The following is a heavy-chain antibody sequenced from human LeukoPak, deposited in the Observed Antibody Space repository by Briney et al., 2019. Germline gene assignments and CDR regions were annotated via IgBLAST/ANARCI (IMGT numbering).Heavy chain of an antibody. J-gene: IGHJ4*02. V-gene: IGHV1-2*02. CDR2: INPNSGGT. CDR3: ARGPSSWYYFDY. D-gene: IGHD6-13*01. CDR1: GYTFTGYY. Sequence: ASVKVSCMASGYTFTGYYMHWVRQAPGQGLEWMGWINPNSGGTNYAQKFQGRVTMTRDTSISTAYMELSRLRSDDTAVYYCARGPSSWYYFDYWGQGTLVTVSS.